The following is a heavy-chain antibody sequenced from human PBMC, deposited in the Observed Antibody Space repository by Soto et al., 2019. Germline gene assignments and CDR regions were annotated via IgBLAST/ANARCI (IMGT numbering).Heavy chain of an antibody. J-gene: IGHJ6*02. CDR3: AKDASSGWGDV. CDR2: ISYDGSNK. V-gene: IGHV3-30*18. CDR1: GFTFSSYG. Sequence: QVQLVESGGGVVQPGRSLRLSCAASGFTFSSYGMHWVRQAPGKGLEWVAVISYDGSNKYYADSVKGRFTISRDNSKNTLYLQMNSLRAEDTAVYYCAKDASSGWGDVWGQGTTVTVSS. D-gene: IGHD6-19*01.